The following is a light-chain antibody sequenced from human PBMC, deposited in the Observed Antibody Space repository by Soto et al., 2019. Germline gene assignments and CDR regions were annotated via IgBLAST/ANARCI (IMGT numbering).Light chain of an antibody. V-gene: IGKV3-15*01. CDR2: DAS. CDR3: QQYNSTPPIT. CDR1: ESVSRN. Sequence: EVVMTQSPATLSVSPGERATLSCRASESVSRNLAWYQQKPGQAPRLLIYDASTRATGIPDRFSAGGSGTEFAFAVSGLQYEEFLVYYCQQYNSTPPITFGQGTLLKI. J-gene: IGKJ5*01.